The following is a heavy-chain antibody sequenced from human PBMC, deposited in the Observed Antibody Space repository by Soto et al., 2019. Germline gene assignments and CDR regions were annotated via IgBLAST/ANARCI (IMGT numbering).Heavy chain of an antibody. Sequence: SETLSLTCTVSGGSISDDTYYWGWIRQPPGKGLEWIGSMYYSGTSSYNPSLKSRVTMSVDTSKKQLSLRLNSMTAADTAVYYCAHRLAATGLFDYWGQGTLVTVSS. CDR3: AHRLAATGLFDY. D-gene: IGHD6-13*01. J-gene: IGHJ4*02. V-gene: IGHV4-39*01. CDR1: GGSISDDTYY. CDR2: MYYSGTS.